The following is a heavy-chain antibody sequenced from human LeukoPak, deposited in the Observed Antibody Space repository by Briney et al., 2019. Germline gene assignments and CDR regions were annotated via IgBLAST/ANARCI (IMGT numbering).Heavy chain of an antibody. Sequence: SETLSLTCTVSGYSISSGYYWGWIRQPPGKGLEWIGSIYHSGSTYYNPSLKSRVTISVDTSKNQFSLKLSSVTAADTAVYYCARGEDGDYPSFDYWGQGTLVTVSS. D-gene: IGHD4-17*01. J-gene: IGHJ4*02. CDR1: GYSISSGYY. CDR2: IYHSGST. V-gene: IGHV4-38-2*02. CDR3: ARGEDGDYPSFDY.